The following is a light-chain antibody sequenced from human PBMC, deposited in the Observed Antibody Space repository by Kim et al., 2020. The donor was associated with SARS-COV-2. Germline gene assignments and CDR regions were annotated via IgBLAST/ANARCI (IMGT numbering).Light chain of an antibody. J-gene: IGKJ4*01. CDR3: QQRSNWPLT. CDR2: DAS. V-gene: IGKV3-11*01. CDR1: QSVDNY. Sequence: PGGRATLSCRASQSVDNYLAWYQQKPGQAPRLLIYDASNRATGIPARFSGSGSGTDFTLTISSLEPEDFAVYYCQQRSNWPLTFGGGTKLEIK.